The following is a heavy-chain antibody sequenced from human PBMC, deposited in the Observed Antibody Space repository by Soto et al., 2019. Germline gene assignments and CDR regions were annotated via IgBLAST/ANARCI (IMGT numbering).Heavy chain of an antibody. CDR1: GGSISSGGSY. Sequence: QVQLQESGPGLVKPSQTLSLTCTVSGGSISSGGSYWSWIRQSPGKGLEWIGYIYYSGTTYYKPSHQIRVSISRATSKSQLSLKLSSVTAADTDIYYCASGHCFGCSCSHLDRWGRGTLVTVSS. J-gene: IGHJ2*01. CDR2: IYYSGTT. CDR3: ASGHCFGCSCSHLDR. D-gene: IGHD2-15*01. V-gene: IGHV4-31*03.